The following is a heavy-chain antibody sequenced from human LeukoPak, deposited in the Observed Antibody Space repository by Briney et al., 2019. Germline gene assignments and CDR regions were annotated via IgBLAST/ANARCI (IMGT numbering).Heavy chain of an antibody. CDR3: AKVFQCTTCYDTLWFDP. D-gene: IGHD2-2*01. V-gene: IGHV3-23*01. CDR2: ISGSGSNT. Sequence: GGSLRLSCAASGFTFSSYAMSWVRQPPGKGLEWVSYISGSGSNTYYADSVKGRLTISRDNYKNTLYPQMNTLRAEDTAVYYCAKVFQCTTCYDTLWFDPWGQGTLVTVSS. J-gene: IGHJ5*02. CDR1: GFTFSSYA.